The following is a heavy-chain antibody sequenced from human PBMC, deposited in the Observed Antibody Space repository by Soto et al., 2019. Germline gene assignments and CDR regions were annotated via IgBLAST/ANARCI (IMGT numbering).Heavy chain of an antibody. Sequence: GGSLRLSCAASGFIFSNAWMSWVRQAPGKGLEWVGRIKSKINGGTTDYAAPVRGRFSISRDDSKNTLYLQMNSLKTEDTAAYYCTTDDPINRYWGQGTLVTVS. CDR2: IKSKINGGTT. V-gene: IGHV3-15*01. J-gene: IGHJ4*02. CDR3: TTDDPINRY. CDR1: GFIFSNAW.